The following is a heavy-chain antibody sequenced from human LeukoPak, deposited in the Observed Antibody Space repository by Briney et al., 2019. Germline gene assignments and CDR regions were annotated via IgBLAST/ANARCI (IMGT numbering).Heavy chain of an antibody. V-gene: IGHV3-21*01. J-gene: IGHJ3*02. D-gene: IGHD1-26*01. Sequence: PGGSLRLSCAASRFTFSSYSMNWVRQAPGKGLEWVSSISSSSSYIYYADSVKGRFTISRDNAKNSLYLQMNSLRAEDTAVYYCARDSKGAPSAFDIWGQGTMVTVSS. CDR3: ARDSKGAPSAFDI. CDR1: RFTFSSYS. CDR2: ISSSSSYI.